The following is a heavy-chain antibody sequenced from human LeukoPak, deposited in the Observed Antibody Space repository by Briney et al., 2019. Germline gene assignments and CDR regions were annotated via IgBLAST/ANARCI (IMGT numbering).Heavy chain of an antibody. V-gene: IGHV4-39*07. CDR1: GGSISSSSYY. CDR2: IYYSGST. J-gene: IGHJ4*02. Sequence: SETLSLTCTVPGGSISSSSYYWGWIRQPPGKGLEWIGSIYYSGSTYYNPSLKSRVTISVDTSKNQFSLKLSSVTAADTAVYYCATIIRILWFGELSQNFDYWGQGTLVTVSS. CDR3: ATIIRILWFGELSQNFDY. D-gene: IGHD3-10*01.